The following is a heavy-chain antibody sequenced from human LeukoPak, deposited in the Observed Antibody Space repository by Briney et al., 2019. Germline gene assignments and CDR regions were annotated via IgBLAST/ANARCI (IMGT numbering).Heavy chain of an antibody. J-gene: IGHJ4*02. V-gene: IGHV4-4*09. CDR3: ARLPSRRDDY. Sequence: SETLSLTCTVSGGSISSYYWSWIRQPPGKGLEWIGYIYTGGSTNYNPSLKSRVTISVDTSKNQFSLKLSSVTAADTAVYYCARLPSRRDDYWGQGTLVTVSS. CDR1: GGSISSYY. D-gene: IGHD2-2*01. CDR2: IYTGGST.